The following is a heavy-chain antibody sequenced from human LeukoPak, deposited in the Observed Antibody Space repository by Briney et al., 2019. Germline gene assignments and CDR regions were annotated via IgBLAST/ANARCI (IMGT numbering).Heavy chain of an antibody. CDR2: INSDGSST. V-gene: IGHV3-74*01. J-gene: IGHJ6*03. CDR3: ARGGSYDFWSGYFTGYYMDV. CDR1: GFTFSSYW. Sequence: TGGSLRLSCAASGFTFSSYWMHWVRQAPGKGLVWVSRINSDGSSTSYADSVKGRFTISRDNAKNTLYLQMNSLRAEDTAVYYCARGGSYDFWSGYFTGYYMDVWGKGITVTVSS. D-gene: IGHD3-3*01.